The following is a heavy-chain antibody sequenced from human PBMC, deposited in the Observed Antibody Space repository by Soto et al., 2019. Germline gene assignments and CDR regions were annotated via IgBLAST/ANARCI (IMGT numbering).Heavy chain of an antibody. CDR1: GGSISSYY. V-gene: IGHV4-4*07. D-gene: IGHD3-22*01. CDR2: IYTSGST. Sequence: PSETLSLTCTVSGGSISSYYWSWIRQPAGKGLEWIGRIYTSGSTNYNPSLKSRVTMSVDTSKNQFSPKLSSVTAADTAVYYCARVLGRAFTTHDAFDIWGQGTMVTVSS. CDR3: ARVLGRAFTTHDAFDI. J-gene: IGHJ3*02.